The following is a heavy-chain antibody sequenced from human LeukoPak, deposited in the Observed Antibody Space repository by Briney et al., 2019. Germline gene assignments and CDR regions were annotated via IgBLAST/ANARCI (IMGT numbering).Heavy chain of an antibody. Sequence: GGSLSLSCAASGFTFSSYGMHWFRQAPAKGLEWVAFIRYDGSNKYYADSAKGRFTISRDNSKNTLYLQMNSLRAEDTAVYYCAKKMAVAGTIFDYWGQGTLVTVSS. D-gene: IGHD6-19*01. J-gene: IGHJ4*02. CDR2: IRYDGSNK. V-gene: IGHV3-30*02. CDR3: AKKMAVAGTIFDY. CDR1: GFTFSSYG.